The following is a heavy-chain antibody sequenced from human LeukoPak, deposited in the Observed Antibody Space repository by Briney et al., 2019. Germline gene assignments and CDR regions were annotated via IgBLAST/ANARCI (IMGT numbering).Heavy chain of an antibody. CDR2: INHSGST. Sequence: SETLSLTCAVYGGSFSGYYWSWIRQPPGKGLEWIGEINHSGSTNYNPSLKSRVTISVDTSKNQFSLKLSSVTAADTAVYYCARLVVRGVMNQGYDYWGQGTLVTVSS. V-gene: IGHV4-34*01. CDR3: ARLVVRGVMNQGYDY. D-gene: IGHD3-10*01. J-gene: IGHJ4*02. CDR1: GGSFSGYY.